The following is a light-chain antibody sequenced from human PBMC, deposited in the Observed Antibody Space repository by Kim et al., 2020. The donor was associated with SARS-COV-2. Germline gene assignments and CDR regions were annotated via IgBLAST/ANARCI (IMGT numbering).Light chain of an antibody. CDR1: SSNFGAGYD. J-gene: IGLJ3*02. CDR3: QSYDSSLSGWV. Sequence: QSVLTQPPSVSGAPGQRVSISCTGSSSNFGAGYDVHWYQQLPGTAPKLFIYSNNNRPSGVPDRFTGSKSCTSASLAITGLQAEDEADYYCQSYDSSLSGWVFGGGTQLTVL. CDR2: SNN. V-gene: IGLV1-40*01.